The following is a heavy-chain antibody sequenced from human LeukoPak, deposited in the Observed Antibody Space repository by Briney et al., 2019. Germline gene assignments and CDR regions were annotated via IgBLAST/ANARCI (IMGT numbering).Heavy chain of an antibody. CDR3: ARDRWLPIGWGYAFDI. CDR1: GGSISSYY. Sequence: PSETLSLTCTVSGGSISSYYWSWIRQPPGKGLEWIGYIYYSGSTNYNPSLKSRVTISVDTSKNQFSLKLSSVTAADTAVYYCARDRWLPIGWGYAFDIWGQGTMVTVSS. V-gene: IGHV4-59*01. D-gene: IGHD5-12*01. CDR2: IYYSGST. J-gene: IGHJ3*02.